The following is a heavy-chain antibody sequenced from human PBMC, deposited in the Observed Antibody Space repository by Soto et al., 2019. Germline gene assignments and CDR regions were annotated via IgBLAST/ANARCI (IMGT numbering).Heavy chain of an antibody. J-gene: IGHJ4*02. V-gene: IGHV1-18*01. Sequence: QVQLVQSGAEVKKPGASVKVSCKTSGYTFTSYHISWVRQAPGQGLEWMGWISAYNTNTNYAQKFQGRVTMTTETLTSKAYMELRGLRSDDTAVYYCARDTPPTDYWGQGTLVTVSS. CDR3: ARDTPPTDY. CDR1: GYTFTSYH. CDR2: ISAYNTNT.